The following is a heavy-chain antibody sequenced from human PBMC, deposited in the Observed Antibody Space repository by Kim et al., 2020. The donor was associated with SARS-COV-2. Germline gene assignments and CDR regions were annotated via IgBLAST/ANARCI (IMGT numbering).Heavy chain of an antibody. Sequence: ASVKVSCKASGYTFTSYWIHWVRQAPGQGLEWMGMSNPRSANTRYAQNFQGRVTTTSDTSTSTAYMGMSSLRSEDTAVHYCARAWDLNFDFWGQGT. CDR2: SNPRSANT. CDR1: GYTFTSYW. CDR3: ARAWDLNFDF. J-gene: IGHJ4*02. D-gene: IGHD1-26*01. V-gene: IGHV1-46*01.